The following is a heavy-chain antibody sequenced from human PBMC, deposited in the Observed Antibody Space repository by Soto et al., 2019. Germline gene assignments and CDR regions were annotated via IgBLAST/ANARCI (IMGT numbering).Heavy chain of an antibody. J-gene: IGHJ6*02. CDR2: LGTTSDYI. CDR3: ARAVPYYYDSSGYYPSTGMDV. V-gene: IGHV3-21*01. Sequence: GGSLRLSCAASGLTFSNYRMMWVRQSPGKGLEWVSSLGTTSDYIYYADSVKGRFTISRDNSKNTLYLQMNSLRTEDTAVYYCARAVPYYYDSSGYYPSTGMDVWGQGTTVTVSS. D-gene: IGHD3-22*01. CDR1: GLTFSNYR.